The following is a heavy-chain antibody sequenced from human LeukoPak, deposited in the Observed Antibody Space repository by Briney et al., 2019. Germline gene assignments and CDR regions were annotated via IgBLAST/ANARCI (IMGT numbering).Heavy chain of an antibody. D-gene: IGHD1-26*01. J-gene: IGHJ4*02. CDR1: GYSISSDYY. V-gene: IGHV4-38-2*02. CDR3: ARAIEVGAMTPFDY. Sequence: SETLSLTCTVSGYSISSDYYWGWVRQPPGKGLEWIGSIYHSGSTYYNPSLKRRVTISVDTSKNQFSLKLTSVTAADTAVYYCARAIEVGAMTPFDYWGQGTLVTVSS. CDR2: IYHSGST.